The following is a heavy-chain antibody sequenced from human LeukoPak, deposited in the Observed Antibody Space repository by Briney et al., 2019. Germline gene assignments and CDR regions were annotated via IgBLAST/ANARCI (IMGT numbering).Heavy chain of an antibody. CDR1: GFTFSSYW. J-gene: IGHJ6*02. Sequence: GGSLRLTCVASGFTFSSYWMHWVRQDPRKGLVWVSRINGDGRNINYADSVRGRFTISRDNAKNTLYLQMNTLRVEDTAVYYCTRDLMDYDVSTGLHHYYMDVWGQGTTVTVSS. D-gene: IGHD3-9*01. V-gene: IGHV3-74*01. CDR2: INGDGRNI. CDR3: TRDLMDYDVSTGLHHYYMDV.